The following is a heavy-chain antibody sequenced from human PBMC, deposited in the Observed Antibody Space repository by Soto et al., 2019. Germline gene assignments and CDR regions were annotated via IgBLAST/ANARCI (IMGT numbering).Heavy chain of an antibody. V-gene: IGHV1-58*02. CDR3: AAEYCSSTSCTQPDYYYYGMDV. D-gene: IGHD2-2*01. CDR1: GFTLTSSS. J-gene: IGHJ6*02. Sequence: SLDVSSTSSGFTLTSSSMQWVRHACGQRLEWIGWIVVGSGNTNYAQKFQERVTITRDMSTSTAYMELSSLRSEDTAVYYCAAEYCSSTSCTQPDYYYYGMDVWGQ. CDR2: IVVGSGNT.